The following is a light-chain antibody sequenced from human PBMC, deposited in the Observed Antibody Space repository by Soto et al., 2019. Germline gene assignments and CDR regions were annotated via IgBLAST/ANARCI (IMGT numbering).Light chain of an antibody. V-gene: IGLV2-8*01. CDR1: SSDVGGYNY. J-gene: IGLJ1*01. CDR2: EVS. Sequence: QSALTQPPSGSGFPGQSVTISCTGTSSDVGGYNYVSWYQHHPGKAPKLMVSEVSKRPSGVPDRFSGSKSGNTASLTVSGLQAEDEADYYCSSYAGNNNPYVFGTGTKLTVL. CDR3: SSYAGNNNPYV.